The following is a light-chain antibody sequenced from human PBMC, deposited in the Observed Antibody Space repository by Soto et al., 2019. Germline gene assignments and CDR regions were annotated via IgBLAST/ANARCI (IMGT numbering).Light chain of an antibody. J-gene: IGLJ2*01. CDR2: EVT. CDR1: SSDVGTYNY. Sequence: QSALTQPPSASGSLGQSVNISCTGSSSDVGTYNYVSWYQQYPGKAPKLMIYEVTKRPSGVPDRFSGSKSGNTASLTVSGLQADDEADYYCSSYAGSNNFVVFGGGTKLTVL. CDR3: SSYAGSNNFVV. V-gene: IGLV2-8*01.